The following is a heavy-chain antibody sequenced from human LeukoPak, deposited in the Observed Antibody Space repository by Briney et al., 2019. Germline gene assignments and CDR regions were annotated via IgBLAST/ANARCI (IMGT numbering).Heavy chain of an antibody. Sequence: GRSLRLSWAPAALTVIIDTMSWVRQAPGEGLEWGSSVSIIISYIYYAGSVKRGFTISRDNDKNSLYLQMHSLRADDTAVYYCARRRRRIAAAGAPPPAPYFDYWGQGTLVTVSS. CDR3: ARRRRRIAAAGAPPPAPYFDY. CDR1: ALTVIIDT. J-gene: IGHJ4*02. D-gene: IGHD6-13*01. V-gene: IGHV3-21*01. CDR2: VSIIISYI.